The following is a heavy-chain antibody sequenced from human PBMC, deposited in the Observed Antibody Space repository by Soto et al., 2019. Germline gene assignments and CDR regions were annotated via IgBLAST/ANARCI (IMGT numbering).Heavy chain of an antibody. D-gene: IGHD6-13*01. V-gene: IGHV3-30-3*01. CDR1: GFTFSSYA. CDR2: ISYDGSNK. CDR3: ARASSSWYYGMDV. J-gene: IGHJ6*02. Sequence: QVQLVESGGGVVQPGRSLRLSCAASGFTFSSYAMHWVRQAPGKGLEWVAVISYDGSNKYYADSVKGRFPISRDNSKNTLYLQMNSLRAEDTAVYYCARASSSWYYGMDVWGQGTTVTVSS.